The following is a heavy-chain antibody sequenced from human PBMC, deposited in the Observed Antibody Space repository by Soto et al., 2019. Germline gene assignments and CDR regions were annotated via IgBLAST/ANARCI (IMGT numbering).Heavy chain of an antibody. CDR1: GYTFTNFG. V-gene: IGHV1-18*01. CDR3: ARGGTPIDY. Sequence: QVQLVQSGAEVKKPGASVKVSCKASGYTFTNFGISWVRQGPGQGLEWMGWISAYNGNTNYAQKFQGRVTMTTDTPTSTAYMEVRSLGFADTAVYYWARGGTPIDYWGQGTLVTFSS. CDR2: ISAYNGNT. J-gene: IGHJ4*02. D-gene: IGHD3-16*01.